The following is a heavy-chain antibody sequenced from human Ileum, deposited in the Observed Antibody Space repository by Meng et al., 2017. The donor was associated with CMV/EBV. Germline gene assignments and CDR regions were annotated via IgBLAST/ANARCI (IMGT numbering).Heavy chain of an antibody. V-gene: IGHV3-30*02. J-gene: IGHJ4*02. CDR3: AKVGVFLRGAPSYFDH. D-gene: IGHD1-26*01. CDR2: IRYNGNDK. Sequence: GESLKISCAASGFKFSDYGMHWVRQAPGKGLEWVAFIRYNGNDKFYADSVKGRFTMFRDNSRNTLFLQMNSLRTEDTAVYYCAKVGVFLRGAPSYFDHWGQGAQVTVSS. CDR1: GFKFSDYG.